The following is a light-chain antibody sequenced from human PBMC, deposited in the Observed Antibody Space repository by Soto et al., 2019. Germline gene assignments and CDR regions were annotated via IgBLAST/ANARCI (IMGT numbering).Light chain of an antibody. CDR1: QNIDTY. Sequence: DIRLTQSPSPLSAYVGDRVTISCRASQNIDTYLMWYQQKAGRAPDLLIYAASSLQNGVPSRFRGSGSGTEFTLTISGLQPEDVATSYCQQSSMAPRSFGQGTKVEIK. CDR3: QQSSMAPRS. J-gene: IGKJ1*01. CDR2: AAS. V-gene: IGKV1-39*01.